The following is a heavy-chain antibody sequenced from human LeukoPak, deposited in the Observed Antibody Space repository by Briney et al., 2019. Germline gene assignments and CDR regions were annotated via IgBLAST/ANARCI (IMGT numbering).Heavy chain of an antibody. V-gene: IGHV1-69*13. D-gene: IGHD4-11*01. CDR2: IIPIFGTT. J-gene: IGHJ4*02. Sequence: EASVKVSCKASGGTFSNYAISWVRQAPGQGLEWMGGIIPIFGTTNYAQKFQDRVTITADESTSTAYMELSSLRSEDTAVNYCARGSWDSNYDHWGQGTLITVSS. CDR1: GGTFSNYA. CDR3: ARGSWDSNYDH.